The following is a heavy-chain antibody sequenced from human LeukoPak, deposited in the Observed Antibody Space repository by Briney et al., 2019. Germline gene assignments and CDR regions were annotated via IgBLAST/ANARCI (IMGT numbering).Heavy chain of an antibody. V-gene: IGHV4-31*03. J-gene: IGHJ4*02. CDR2: IYYSGST. D-gene: IGHD5-12*01. CDR1: GGSISSGGYY. CDR3: ARVGYDDYYFDY. Sequence: PSQTLSLTCTVSGGSISSGGYYWSWIRQHPGKGLEWIGYIYYSGSTYYNPSLKSRVTISVDTSKNQFSLKLSSVAAADTAVYYCARVGYDDYYFDYWGPGTLVTVSS.